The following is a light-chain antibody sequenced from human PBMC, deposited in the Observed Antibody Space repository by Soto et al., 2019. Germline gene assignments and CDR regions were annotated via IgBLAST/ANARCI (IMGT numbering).Light chain of an antibody. J-gene: IGKJ1*01. CDR1: QSISSW. CDR2: DAS. CDR3: QQYNSYWT. V-gene: IGKV1-5*01. Sequence: IQMTQSPSTLSASVGDRVTITCRASQSISSWLAWYQQKPGKAPKLLIYDASSLESGVPSRFSGSGSGTEFTLTISSLQPDDCATYYCQQYNSYWTFGQGTKVDIK.